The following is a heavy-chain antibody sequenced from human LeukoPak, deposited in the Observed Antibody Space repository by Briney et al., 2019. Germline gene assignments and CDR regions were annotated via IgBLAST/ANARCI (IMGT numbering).Heavy chain of an antibody. CDR1: GYTFITYY. V-gene: IGHV1-46*01. Sequence: ASVKVSCTASGYTFITYYMHWVRQAPGQGLEWMGVINPSGGRTSYAQKFQGRVTMTRDTSTSTVYMELSSLRSEDTAVYYCASKDTSGWYEEAWGQGTLVTVSS. J-gene: IGHJ5*02. CDR2: INPSGGRT. CDR3: ASKDTSGWYEEA. D-gene: IGHD6-19*01.